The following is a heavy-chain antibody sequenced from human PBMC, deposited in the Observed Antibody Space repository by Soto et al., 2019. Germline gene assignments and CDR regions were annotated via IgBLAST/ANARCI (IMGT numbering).Heavy chain of an antibody. Sequence: SETLSLTCTVSGGSISSYYWSWIRQPPGKGLEWIGYIYYSGSTNYNPSLKSRVTISVDTSKNQFSLKLSSVTAADTAVYYCARGKNEYYYDSSGYYLDYWGQGTLVTVSS. V-gene: IGHV4-59*01. J-gene: IGHJ4*02. CDR2: IYYSGST. CDR3: ARGKNEYYYDSSGYYLDY. CDR1: GGSISSYY. D-gene: IGHD3-22*01.